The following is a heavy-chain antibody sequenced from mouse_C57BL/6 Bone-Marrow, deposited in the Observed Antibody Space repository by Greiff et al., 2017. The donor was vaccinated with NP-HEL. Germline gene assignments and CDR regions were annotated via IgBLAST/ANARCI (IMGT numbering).Heavy chain of an antibody. J-gene: IGHJ1*03. CDR2: INPNNGGT. CDR1: GYTFTDYY. CDR3: ARTMLYYGSSYWYFDV. D-gene: IGHD1-1*01. V-gene: IGHV1-26*01. Sequence: EVQLQQSGPELVKPGASVKISCKASGYTFTDYYMNWVKQSHGKSLEWIGDINPNNGGTSYNQKFKGKATLTVDKSSSTAYMELRSLTSEDSAVYYCARTMLYYGSSYWYFDVWGTGTTVTVSS.